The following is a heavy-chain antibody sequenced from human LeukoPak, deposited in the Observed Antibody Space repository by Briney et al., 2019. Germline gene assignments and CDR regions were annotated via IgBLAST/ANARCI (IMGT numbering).Heavy chain of an antibody. Sequence: SVKVSCKASGGTFSSYAISWVRQAAGQGLDGMGRIIPILGIANYAQKFQGRVTITADKSTSTAYMELSSLRSEDTAVYYCARDQGGSGYSYGYYLGQGTLVTVSS. J-gene: IGHJ4*02. V-gene: IGHV1-69*04. CDR1: GGTFSSYA. D-gene: IGHD5-18*01. CDR3: ARDQGGSGYSYGYY. CDR2: IIPILGIA.